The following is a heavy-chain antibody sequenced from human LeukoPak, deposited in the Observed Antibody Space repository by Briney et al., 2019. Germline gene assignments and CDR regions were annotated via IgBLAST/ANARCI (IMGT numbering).Heavy chain of an antibody. CDR2: VYYTGST. D-gene: IGHD5-24*01. CDR1: GGSISNYY. V-gene: IGHV4-59*01. J-gene: IGHJ4*02. Sequence: SETLSLTCPVSGGSISNYYYWTWIRQPPGKGLEWIGYVYYTGSTNFNPSLKSRVTMSLDTSRNQFSLKLTSLTAADTAVYYCARGAMATTPFLDYWGQGTLVTVFS. CDR3: ARGAMATTPFLDY.